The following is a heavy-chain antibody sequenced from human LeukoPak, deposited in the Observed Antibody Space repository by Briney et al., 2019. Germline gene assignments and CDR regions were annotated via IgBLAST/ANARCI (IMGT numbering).Heavy chain of an antibody. J-gene: IGHJ4*02. CDR2: INRDGSST. D-gene: IGHD5-18*01. CDR3: TRGGGYSYGSFDY. Sequence: GGSLRLSCAASGVIFSNYWMHWVRQTPGKGLVWVSRINRDGSSTSYAGSVKGRFTISRDNAKNTLYLQMNSLRAEDTAVYYCTRGGGYSYGSFDYWGQGTLVTVSS. V-gene: IGHV3-74*01. CDR1: GVIFSNYW.